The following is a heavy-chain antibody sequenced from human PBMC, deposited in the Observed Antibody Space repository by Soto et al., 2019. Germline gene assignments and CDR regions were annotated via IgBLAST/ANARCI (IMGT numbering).Heavy chain of an antibody. J-gene: IGHJ6*02. V-gene: IGHV1-69*13. CDR2: IIPIFGTA. D-gene: IGHD6-19*01. Sequence: GASGKVSCKASGGTFSSYAISWVRQAPGQGLEWMGGIIPIFGTANYAQKFQGRVTITADESTSTAYMELSSLRSEDTAVYYCARLVIAVAGTGNYYYGLDVWGQGTTVTVSS. CDR3: ARLVIAVAGTGNYYYGLDV. CDR1: GGTFSSYA.